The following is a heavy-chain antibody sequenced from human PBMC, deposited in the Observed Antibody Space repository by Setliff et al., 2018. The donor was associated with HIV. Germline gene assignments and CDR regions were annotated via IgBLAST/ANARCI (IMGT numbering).Heavy chain of an antibody. CDR1: GYSISSGYY. V-gene: IGHV4-38-2*02. J-gene: IGHJ6*02. CDR3: AREDYYHYGMDV. Sequence: PSETLSLTCAVSGYSISSGYYWGWIRQPPGKGLEWIGSIYHSESTYYNPSLKSRVTISVDTSKNQFSLKLSSVTAADTAVYYCAREDYYHYGMDVWGQGTTVTVSS. CDR2: IYHSEST.